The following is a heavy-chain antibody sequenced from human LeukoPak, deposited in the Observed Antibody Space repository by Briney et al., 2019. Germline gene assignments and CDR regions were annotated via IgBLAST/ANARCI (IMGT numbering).Heavy chain of an antibody. CDR2: INHSGST. V-gene: IGHV4-34*01. Sequence: SETLSLTCAVYGGSFSGYYWSWIRQPPGKGLEWSGEINHSGSTNYNPSLKSRVTISVDKSKNQFSLKLSSVTAADTAVYYCARCDHYYDSSGTISYFDYWGQGTLVTVSS. CDR1: GGSFSGYY. D-gene: IGHD3-22*01. CDR3: ARCDHYYDSSGTISYFDY. J-gene: IGHJ4*02.